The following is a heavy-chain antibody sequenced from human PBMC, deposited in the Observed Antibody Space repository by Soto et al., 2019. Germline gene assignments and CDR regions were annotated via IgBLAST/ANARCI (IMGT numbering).Heavy chain of an antibody. CDR3: AKDGRGPYSSSWYDWFAP. CDR2: ISYDGSNN. V-gene: IGHV3-30*18. Sequence: QVQLVESGGGVVQPGRSLRLSCAASGFTFSSYGMHWVRQAPGKGLEWVAVISYDGSNNYYADSVKGRFTISRDHSKNTLYLQMNSLRAEDTAVYYCAKDGRGPYSSSWYDWFAPWCQGTLVTVSS. J-gene: IGHJ5*02. D-gene: IGHD6-13*01. CDR1: GFTFSSYG.